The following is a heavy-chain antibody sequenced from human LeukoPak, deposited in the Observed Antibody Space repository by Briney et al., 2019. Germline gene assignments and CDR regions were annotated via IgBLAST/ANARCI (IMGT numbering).Heavy chain of an antibody. Sequence: GASVKVSCKASGYTFTSYDINWVRHATGQGLEWMGWMNPNSGNTGYAQKFQGRVTMTRNTSISTAYMELSSLRSEDTAVYYCASGSHVVPRDAFDIWGQGTMVTVSS. CDR2: MNPNSGNT. CDR1: GYTFTSYD. CDR3: ASGSHVVPRDAFDI. D-gene: IGHD3-10*02. V-gene: IGHV1-8*01. J-gene: IGHJ3*02.